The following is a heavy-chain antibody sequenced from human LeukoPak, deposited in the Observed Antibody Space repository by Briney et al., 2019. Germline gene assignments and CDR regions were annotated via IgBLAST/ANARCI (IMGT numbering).Heavy chain of an antibody. D-gene: IGHD3/OR15-3a*01. Sequence: PSETLSLTCTVSRDSISSYYWTWIRQSPGKGLEWIGFVYSGGTTNHKPSLKSRVTVSIDTSKNQFYLKLKSVTATDTAVYYCARGKDFWTGYYSGNVSSAFDYWGQGIQVIVSS. V-gene: IGHV4-4*08. CDR1: RDSISSYY. CDR3: ARGKDFWTGYYSGNVSSAFDY. CDR2: VYSGGTT. J-gene: IGHJ4*02.